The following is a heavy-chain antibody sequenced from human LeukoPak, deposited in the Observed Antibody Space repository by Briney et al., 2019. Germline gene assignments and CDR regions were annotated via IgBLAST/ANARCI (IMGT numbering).Heavy chain of an antibody. D-gene: IGHD3-10*01. V-gene: IGHV4-34*01. CDR1: GGSFSGYY. CDR2: INHSGST. CDR3: ARGYGRGSGSYYRSYYYYGMDV. Sequence: SETLSLTCAVYGGSFSGYYWSWIRQPPGKGLEWIGEINHSGSTNYNPSLKSRVTISVDTSKNQFSLKLSSVTAADTAVYYCARGYGRGSGSYYRSYYYYGMDVWGQGTTVTVSS. J-gene: IGHJ6*02.